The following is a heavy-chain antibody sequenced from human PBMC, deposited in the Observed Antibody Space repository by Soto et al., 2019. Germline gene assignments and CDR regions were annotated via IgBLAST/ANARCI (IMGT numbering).Heavy chain of an antibody. Sequence: GESLKISCKGSGYSFTNYWIGWVGQMPGKGLEWMGIIYPGDSDTRYSPSFQGQVIISVDQSISTAYLQWSSLQASDTAMYYCARQDYNYAYFDFWGQGTLVTVSS. D-gene: IGHD5-18*01. J-gene: IGHJ4*02. CDR1: GYSFTNYW. V-gene: IGHV5-51*01. CDR2: IYPGDSDT. CDR3: ARQDYNYAYFDF.